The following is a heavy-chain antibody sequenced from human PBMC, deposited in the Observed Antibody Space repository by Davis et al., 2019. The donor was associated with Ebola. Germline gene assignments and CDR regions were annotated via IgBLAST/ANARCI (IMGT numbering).Heavy chain of an antibody. CDR1: GGSFSGYY. CDR2: INHSGST. D-gene: IGHD2-2*01. Sequence: MPGGSLRLSCAVYGGSFSGYYWSWIRQPPGKGLEWIGEINHSGSTNYNPSLKNRVTISVDTSKNQFSLKLSSVTAADTAVYYCARGLGTCSSTSCYRSNWFDPWGQGTLVTVSS. V-gene: IGHV4-34*01. CDR3: ARGLGTCSSTSCYRSNWFDP. J-gene: IGHJ5*02.